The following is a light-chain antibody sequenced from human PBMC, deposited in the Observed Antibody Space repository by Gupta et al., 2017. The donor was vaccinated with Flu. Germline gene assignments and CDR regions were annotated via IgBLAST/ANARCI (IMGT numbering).Light chain of an antibody. CDR2: YKSDSDK. CDR1: SGINVGTYR. Sequence: QAVLTQPSSLSASPGASASLTCTLRSGINVGTYRIYWYQQKPGSPPQYLLTYKSDSDKQQGSGVPSRFSGSKDVSANAGILLISGLQSEDEADYYCMIWHSSAVVFGGGTKLTVL. J-gene: IGLJ2*01. V-gene: IGLV5-45*02. CDR3: MIWHSSAVV.